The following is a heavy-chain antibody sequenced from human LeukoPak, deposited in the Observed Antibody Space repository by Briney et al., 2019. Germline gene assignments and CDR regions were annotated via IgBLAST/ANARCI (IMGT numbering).Heavy chain of an antibody. D-gene: IGHD3-10*01. CDR1: GFTFNSYS. Sequence: PGGSLRLSCAASGFTFNSYSMNWVRQAPGKGLEWVSSISSSSSYIYYADSVKGRFTISRDNAKNSLYLQMNSLRAEDTAVYYCARDKGTYWFDPWGQGTLVTVSS. J-gene: IGHJ5*02. CDR3: ARDKGTYWFDP. CDR2: ISSSSSYI. V-gene: IGHV3-21*01.